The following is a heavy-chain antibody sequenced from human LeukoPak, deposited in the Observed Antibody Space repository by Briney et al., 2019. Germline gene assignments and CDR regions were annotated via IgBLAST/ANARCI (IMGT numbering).Heavy chain of an antibody. Sequence: SETLSLTCTVSGGSISTYYWSWIRQPPGKGLEWIGYIYYSGSTNYNPSLKSRVTISVDTSKNQFSLKLSSVTAADTAVYYCARGGDILHWFDPWGQGTLVTVSS. J-gene: IGHJ5*02. CDR2: IYYSGST. V-gene: IGHV4-59*01. D-gene: IGHD3-9*01. CDR3: ARGGDILHWFDP. CDR1: GGSISTYY.